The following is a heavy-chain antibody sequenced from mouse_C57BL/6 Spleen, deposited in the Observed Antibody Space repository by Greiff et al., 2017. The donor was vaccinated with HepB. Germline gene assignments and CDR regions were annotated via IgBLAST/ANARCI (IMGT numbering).Heavy chain of an antibody. CDR1: GYTFTSYG. CDR2: IYPRSGNT. CDR3: ARGGTTVPFDY. D-gene: IGHD1-1*01. V-gene: IGHV1-81*01. J-gene: IGHJ2*01. Sequence: LVESGAELARPGASVKLSCKASGYTFTSYGISWVKQRTGQGLEWIGEIYPRSGNTYYNEKFKGKATLTADKSSSTAYMELRSLTSEDSAVYFCARGGTTVPFDYWGQGTTLTVSS.